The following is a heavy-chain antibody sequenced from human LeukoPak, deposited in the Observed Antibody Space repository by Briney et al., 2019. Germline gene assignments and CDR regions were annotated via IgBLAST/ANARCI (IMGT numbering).Heavy chain of an antibody. CDR3: ARMRNIPAASRAGNFDY. CDR1: GFTVSSNY. D-gene: IGHD6-13*01. Sequence: GGSLRLSCAASGFTVSSNYMNWVRQAPGKGLEWVSVIYSGGGTYYADSVKGRFTISRDNSKNTLYLQMNSLRAEDTAVYYCARMRNIPAASRAGNFDYWGQGTLVTVSS. V-gene: IGHV3-66*01. J-gene: IGHJ4*02. CDR2: IYSGGGT.